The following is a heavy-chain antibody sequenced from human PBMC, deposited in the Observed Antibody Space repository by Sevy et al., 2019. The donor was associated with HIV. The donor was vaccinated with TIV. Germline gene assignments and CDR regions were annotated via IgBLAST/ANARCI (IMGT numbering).Heavy chain of an antibody. CDR1: GFTFSSYA. J-gene: IGHJ6*03. CDR3: VKDRYSYGPYYYYMDV. Sequence: GGSLRLSCSASGFTFSSYAMHWVRQAPGKGLEYVSAISSNGGSTYYADSVKGRFTISRDNSKNTLYLQMSSLRAEDTAVYYCVKDRYSYGPYYYYMDVWGKGTTVTVSS. D-gene: IGHD5-18*01. CDR2: ISSNGGST. V-gene: IGHV3-64D*06.